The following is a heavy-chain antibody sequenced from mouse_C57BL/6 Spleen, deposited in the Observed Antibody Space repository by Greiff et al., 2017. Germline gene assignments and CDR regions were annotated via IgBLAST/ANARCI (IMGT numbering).Heavy chain of an antibody. CDR2: IYPGNGDT. D-gene: IGHD2-12*01. CDR3: ARWVGGYFSYWYFDV. V-gene: IGHV1-12*01. J-gene: IGHJ1*01. Sequence: SGAELVRPGASVKMSCKASGYTFTSYNMHWVKQTPRQGLEWIGAIYPGNGDTSYNQKFKGKATLTVDKSSSTASKQLSSLTSEDSAVYFFARWVGGYFSYWYFDVWGQGTTVTVSS. CDR1: GYTFTSYN.